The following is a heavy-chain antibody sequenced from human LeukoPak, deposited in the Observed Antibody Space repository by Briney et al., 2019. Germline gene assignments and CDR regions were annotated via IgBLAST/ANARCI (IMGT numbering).Heavy chain of an antibody. V-gene: IGHV3-21*01. D-gene: IGHD3-16*01. CDR1: GFTFSSYS. CDR2: ISTSSSYI. J-gene: IGHJ3*02. CDR3: VRDTFCPDAFDI. Sequence: GGSLRLSCAAPGFTFSSYSMNWVRQAPGKGLEWVSSISTSSSYIYSADSVKGRFTISRDNAKNSLYLQMNSLRAEDTAVYYCVRDTFCPDAFDIWGQGTMVTVSS.